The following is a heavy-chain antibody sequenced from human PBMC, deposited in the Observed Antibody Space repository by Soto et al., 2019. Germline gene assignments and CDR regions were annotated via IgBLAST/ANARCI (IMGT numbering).Heavy chain of an antibody. V-gene: IGHV1-69*06. CDR2: IIPIFGTA. Sequence: SVKVSCKASGGTFSSYAISWVRQAPGQGLEWMGGIIPIFGTANYAQKFQGRVTITADKSTSTAYMELSSLRSEDTAVYYCASMYSSGSRGDFDYWGQGTLVTVSS. CDR3: ASMYSSGSRGDFDY. J-gene: IGHJ4*02. D-gene: IGHD6-19*01. CDR1: GGTFSSYA.